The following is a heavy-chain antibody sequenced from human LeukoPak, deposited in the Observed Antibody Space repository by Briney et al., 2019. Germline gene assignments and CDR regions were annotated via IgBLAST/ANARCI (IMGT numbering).Heavy chain of an antibody. D-gene: IGHD1-26*01. CDR3: AKTRGSGSHTQYHFDK. V-gene: IGHV3-23*05. Sequence: GGSLSLSCKVSGLTLENFAMTWVRQAPGKGLEWVSTILRSGSPYYADSVKGRFTISRDNSKDTVYLQMNSLRVEDTALYYCAKTRGSGSHTQYHFDKWGQGTLVTVSS. J-gene: IGHJ4*02. CDR1: GLTLENFA. CDR2: ILRSGSP.